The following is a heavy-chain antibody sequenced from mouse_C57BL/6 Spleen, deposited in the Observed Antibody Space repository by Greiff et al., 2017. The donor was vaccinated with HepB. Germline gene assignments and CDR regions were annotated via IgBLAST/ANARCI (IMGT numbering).Heavy chain of an antibody. CDR1: GYTFTDYY. J-gene: IGHJ1*03. CDR3: ARRDSPWYFDV. CDR2: INPYNGGT. D-gene: IGHD6-1*01. V-gene: IGHV1-19*01. Sequence: EVQLQQSGPVLVKPGASVKMSCKASGYTFTDYYMNWVKQSHGKSLEWIGVINPYNGGTSYNQKFKGKATLTVDKSSSTAYMELNSLTSEDSAVYYCARRDSPWYFDVWGTGTTVTVSS.